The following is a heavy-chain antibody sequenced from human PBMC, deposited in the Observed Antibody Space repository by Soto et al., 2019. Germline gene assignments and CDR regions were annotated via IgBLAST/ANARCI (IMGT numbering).Heavy chain of an antibody. CDR3: AGYYGSGSQGFYYYYYYGMDV. CDR2: IIPIFGTA. D-gene: IGHD3-10*01. CDR1: GGTFSSYA. V-gene: IGHV1-69*01. Sequence: QVQLVQSGAEVKKPGSSVKVSCKASGGTFSSYAISWVRQAPGQGLEWMGGIIPIFGTANYAQKFQGRVTITADESTSTAYMELSSLRSEDTAVYYCAGYYGSGSQGFYYYYYYGMDVWGQGTTVTVSS. J-gene: IGHJ6*02.